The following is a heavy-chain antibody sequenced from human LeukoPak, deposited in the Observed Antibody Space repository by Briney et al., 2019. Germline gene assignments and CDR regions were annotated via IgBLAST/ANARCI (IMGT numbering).Heavy chain of an antibody. J-gene: IGHJ4*02. D-gene: IGHD1-26*01. V-gene: IGHV3-30*04. CDR2: ISYDGSNK. CDR1: GFTFSSYA. CDR3: ARTGHSGSYPCFDY. Sequence: GGSLRLSCAASGFTFSSYAMHWVRQAPGKGLEWVAVISYDGSNKYYADSVKGRFTISRDNPKNTLYLQMNSLRAEDTAVYYCARTGHSGSYPCFDYWGQGTLVTVSS.